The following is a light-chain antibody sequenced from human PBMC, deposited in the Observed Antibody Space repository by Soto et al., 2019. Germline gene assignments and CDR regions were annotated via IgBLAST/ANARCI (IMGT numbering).Light chain of an antibody. V-gene: IGLV2-11*01. CDR1: GSDVNDYKF. Sequence: QSALTQPRSVSGSPGQSVTISCTGTGSDVNDYKFVSWYQQHPGKAPKLIIFDVSERPSGVPDRFSASKSGNTASLSISGLQAEDEADYYCCSYAGTSSYVFGSGTQLTVL. CDR2: DVS. J-gene: IGLJ1*01. CDR3: CSYAGTSSYV.